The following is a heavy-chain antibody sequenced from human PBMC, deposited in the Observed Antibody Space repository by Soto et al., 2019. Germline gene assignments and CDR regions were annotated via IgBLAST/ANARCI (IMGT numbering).Heavy chain of an antibody. CDR3: ARDLAYCGGDCYPIDY. Sequence: ASVKVSCKASGYTFTSNGMSWVRQAPGQGLEWMGWISAYNGNTNYAQKLQGRVTMTTDTSTSTAYMELRSLRSDDTAVYYCARDLAYCGGDCYPIDYWGQGTLVTVS. CDR1: GYTFTSNG. CDR2: ISAYNGNT. J-gene: IGHJ4*02. V-gene: IGHV1-18*01. D-gene: IGHD2-21*02.